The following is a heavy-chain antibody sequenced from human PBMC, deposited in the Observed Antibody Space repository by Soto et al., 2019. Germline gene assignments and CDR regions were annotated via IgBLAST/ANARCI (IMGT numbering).Heavy chain of an antibody. D-gene: IGHD4-17*01. V-gene: IGHV1-69*12. CDR2: IIPNFGTA. CDR1: GGTFSSYA. J-gene: IGHJ6*02. CDR3: AREWTPDYGGNPFGMDV. Sequence: QVQLVQSGAEVKKPGSSVKVSCKASGGTFSSYAISWVRQAPGQGLEWMGGIIPNFGTANYAQKFQGRVTITADESTSTAYMELSSLRSEDTAVYYCAREWTPDYGGNPFGMDVWGQGTTVTVSS.